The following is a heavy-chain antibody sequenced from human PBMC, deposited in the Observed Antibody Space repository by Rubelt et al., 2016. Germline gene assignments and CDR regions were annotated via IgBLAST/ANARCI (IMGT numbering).Heavy chain of an antibody. D-gene: IGHD4-17*01. CDR1: GYSFTSYW. V-gene: IGHV5-10-1*01. Sequence: EVQLVQSGAEVKKPGESLRISCKGSGYSFTSYWISWVRQMPGKGLEWMGRIDPRDSYTNYSPAVPGHVTISADKSISTAYLQWSSLKASDTAMYYCARSSGTTVTAVDYWGQGTLVTVSS. J-gene: IGHJ4*02. CDR2: IDPRDSYT. CDR3: ARSSGTTVTAVDY.